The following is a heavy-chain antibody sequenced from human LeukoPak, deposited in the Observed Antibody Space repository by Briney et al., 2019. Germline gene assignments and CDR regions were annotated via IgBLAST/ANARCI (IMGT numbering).Heavy chain of an antibody. D-gene: IGHD6-13*01. CDR3: ARIKWAAAND. Sequence: GASVKVSCKASGYTFTGYYTHWVRQAPGQGLEWMGWTNPNSGDTNYAQNFQGRVTMTRDTSINTAYMDLSSLRSDDTAVYYCARIKWAAANDWGQGTLVTVSS. J-gene: IGHJ4*02. V-gene: IGHV1-2*02. CDR1: GYTFTGYY. CDR2: TNPNSGDT.